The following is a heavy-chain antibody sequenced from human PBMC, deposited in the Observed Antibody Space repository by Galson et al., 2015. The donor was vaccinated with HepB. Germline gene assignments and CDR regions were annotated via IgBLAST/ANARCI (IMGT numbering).Heavy chain of an antibody. CDR3: ARGGYYDSSGYYYEVNY. Sequence: SLRLSCAASGFTFSSYAMHWVRQAPGKGLEWVAVISYDGSNKYYADSAKGRFTISRDNSKNTLYLQMNSLRAEDTAVYYCARGGYYDSSGYYYEVNYWGQGTLVTVSS. V-gene: IGHV3-30*04. J-gene: IGHJ4*02. CDR1: GFTFSSYA. D-gene: IGHD3-22*01. CDR2: ISYDGSNK.